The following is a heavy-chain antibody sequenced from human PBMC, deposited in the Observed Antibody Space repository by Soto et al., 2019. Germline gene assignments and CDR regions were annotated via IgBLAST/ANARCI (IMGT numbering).Heavy chain of an antibody. V-gene: IGHV1-2*02. CDR1: GYTFTDYY. CDR3: ARVTSFQDGMDV. D-gene: IGHD2-2*01. J-gene: IGHJ6*02. CDR2: INPITGDT. Sequence: QVQLVQSGAEVKKPGASVRVSCKASGYTFTDYYLHWVRQAPGQGLEWMGWINPITGDTKSTQKFQARVTMTRDTSIGTASLELTSLTSDDTAVYYCARVTSFQDGMDVWGQGTTVSVS.